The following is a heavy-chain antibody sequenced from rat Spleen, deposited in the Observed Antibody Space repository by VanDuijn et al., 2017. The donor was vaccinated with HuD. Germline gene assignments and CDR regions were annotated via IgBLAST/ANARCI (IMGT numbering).Heavy chain of an antibody. Sequence: EVQLVESDGGLVQPGRSLKLSCAASGFTFSDYYMAWVRQAPTKGLEWVATISSDGGNTYYRDSVKGRFPISRDNAKSTLSLQMDSLRSEDTATYYCARRHYGYTDYFDYWGQGVMVTVSS. V-gene: IGHV5-25*01. CDR3: ARRHYGYTDYFDY. CDR1: GFTFSDYY. CDR2: ISSDGGNT. J-gene: IGHJ2*01. D-gene: IGHD1-9*01.